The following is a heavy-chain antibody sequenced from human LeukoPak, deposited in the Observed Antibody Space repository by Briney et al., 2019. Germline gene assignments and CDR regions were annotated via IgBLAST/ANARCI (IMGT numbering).Heavy chain of an antibody. J-gene: IGHJ5*02. CDR1: GGSISSGDYY. D-gene: IGHD4-17*01. Sequence: SQTLSLTCTVSGGSISSGDYYCSWIRQPPGKGLEWIGYIYYSGSTYYNPSLKSRVTISVDTSKNQFSLKLSSVTAADTAVYYCARVGYGDYNWFDPWGQGTLVTVSS. CDR3: ARVGYGDYNWFDP. CDR2: IYYSGST. V-gene: IGHV4-30-4*01.